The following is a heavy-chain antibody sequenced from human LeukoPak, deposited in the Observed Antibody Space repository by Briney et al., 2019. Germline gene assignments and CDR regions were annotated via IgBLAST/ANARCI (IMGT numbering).Heavy chain of an antibody. J-gene: IGHJ5*02. Sequence: ASVKVSCKASGYTFTGYYMHWVRQAPGQGLEWMGWINPNSGGTNYAQKFQGRVTMTRDTSISTAYMELSRLRSDDTAVYYCARARVEYGSGSYSTYPWGQGTLVTVSS. D-gene: IGHD3-10*01. CDR3: ARARVEYGSGSYSTYP. CDR1: GYTFTGYY. V-gene: IGHV1-2*02. CDR2: INPNSGGT.